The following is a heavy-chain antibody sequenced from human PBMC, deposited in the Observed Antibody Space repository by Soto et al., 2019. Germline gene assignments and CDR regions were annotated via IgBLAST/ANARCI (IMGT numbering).Heavy chain of an antibody. D-gene: IGHD6-19*01. CDR1: GYTFTIYG. V-gene: IGHV1-18*01. J-gene: IGHJ2*01. CDR2: ISAYNGNT. Sequence: ASLKVSCKASGYTFTIYGISWVRQAPGQGLEWMGWISAYNGNTNYAQKLQGRVTMTTDTSTSTAYMELRSLSSDDTAVYYCARGSSXGWLYWYFDLWGRGTQVTVSS. CDR3: ARGSSXGWLYWYFDL.